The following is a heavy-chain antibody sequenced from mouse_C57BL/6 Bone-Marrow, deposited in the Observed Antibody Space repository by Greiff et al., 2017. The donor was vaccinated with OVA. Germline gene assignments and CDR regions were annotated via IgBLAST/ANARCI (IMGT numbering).Heavy chain of an antibody. CDR3: LYDGYYEAY. D-gene: IGHD2-3*01. V-gene: IGHV1-55*01. CDR2: IYPGSGST. J-gene: IGHJ3*01. Sequence: VKQRPGQGLEWIGDIYPGSGSTNYNEKFKSKATLTVDTSSSTAYMQLSSLTSEDSAVYYCLYDGYYEAYWGQGTLVTVSA.